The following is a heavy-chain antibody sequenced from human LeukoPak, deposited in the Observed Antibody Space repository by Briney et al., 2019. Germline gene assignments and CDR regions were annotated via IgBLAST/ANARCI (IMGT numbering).Heavy chain of an antibody. V-gene: IGHV3-21*05. CDR3: ARGFNSSPEQRQLYYYYGMDV. Sequence: GGSLRLSCAASGFTVSSNYMSWVRQAPGKGLEWVSYISSSSSYIYYADSVKGRFTISRDNAKNSLYLQMNSLRAEDTAVYYCARGFNSSPEQRQLYYYYGMDVWGQGTTVTVSS. CDR1: GFTVSSNY. J-gene: IGHJ6*02. CDR2: ISSSSSYI. D-gene: IGHD6-25*01.